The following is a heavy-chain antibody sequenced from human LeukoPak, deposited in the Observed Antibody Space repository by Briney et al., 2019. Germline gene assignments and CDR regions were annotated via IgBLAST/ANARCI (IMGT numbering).Heavy chain of an antibody. CDR1: GGSISSYY. D-gene: IGHD2-2*01. J-gene: IGHJ5*02. V-gene: IGHV4-59*01. CDR3: ARQAVPAAKKNWFDP. Sequence: SETLSLTCTVSGGSISSYYWSWIRQPPGKGLEWIGYIYYSGSTNHNPSLKSRVTISVDTSKNQFSLKLSSVTAADTAVYYCARQAVPAAKKNWFDPWGQGTLVTVSS. CDR2: IYYSGST.